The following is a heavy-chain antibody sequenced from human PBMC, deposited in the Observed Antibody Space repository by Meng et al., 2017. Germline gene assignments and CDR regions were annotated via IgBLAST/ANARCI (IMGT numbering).Heavy chain of an antibody. V-gene: IGHV1-2*06. D-gene: IGHD4-17*01. Sequence: QVQVVRLGAEVKKPGASVKVSCKASGYTFTGYYMHWVRQAPGQGLEWMGRINPNSGGTNYAQKFQGRVTMTRDTSISTAYMELSRLRSDDTAVYYCARAFDYGDDAFDIWGQGTMVTVSS. CDR2: INPNSGGT. J-gene: IGHJ3*02. CDR3: ARAFDYGDDAFDI. CDR1: GYTFTGYY.